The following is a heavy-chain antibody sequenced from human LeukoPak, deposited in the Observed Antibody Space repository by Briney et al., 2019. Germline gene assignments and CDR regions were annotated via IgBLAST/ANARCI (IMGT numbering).Heavy chain of an antibody. J-gene: IGHJ4*02. CDR1: GYTFTSYN. CDR3: AIVNWNYKGRRGYYVNDDY. D-gene: IGHD1-1*01. Sequence: ASVKVSCKASGYTFTSYNINWVRQATGQGLEWMGWMNPNSGNTDYAQKFQGRVTMTRNTSISTAYMELSSLRSEDTAVYYCAIVNWNYKGRRGYYVNDDYWGQGTLVTVSS. V-gene: IGHV1-8*01. CDR2: MNPNSGNT.